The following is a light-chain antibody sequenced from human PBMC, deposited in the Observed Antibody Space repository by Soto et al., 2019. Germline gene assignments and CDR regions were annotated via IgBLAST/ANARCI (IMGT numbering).Light chain of an antibody. CDR2: GAS. CDR1: QSVDSTF. CDR3: QQYMSSVT. J-gene: IGKJ1*01. Sequence: EVVLTQSPGSLSLSPGQRATLSCRASQSVDSTFFAWYQKKPGQAPRLLIYGASKRATGIPGRFSGSGSGTDFTLISSRLEAEDFAVYYCQQYMSSVTFGQGTKVEIK. V-gene: IGKV3-20*01.